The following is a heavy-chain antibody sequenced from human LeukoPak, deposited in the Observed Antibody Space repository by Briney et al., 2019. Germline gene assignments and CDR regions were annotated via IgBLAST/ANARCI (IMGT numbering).Heavy chain of an antibody. V-gene: IGHV3-74*01. Sequence: GGSLRLSCAASGFTFSNYWMHWVRQVPGKGLVWVSRINDDGSATFYADSVKGRFTISRDNAKNTLFLQMSSLRAEDTAVYYCAKDGTSYYYIYYWGQGTLVTVSS. J-gene: IGHJ4*02. CDR1: GFTFSNYW. D-gene: IGHD2/OR15-2a*01. CDR3: AKDGTSYYYIYY. CDR2: INDDGSAT.